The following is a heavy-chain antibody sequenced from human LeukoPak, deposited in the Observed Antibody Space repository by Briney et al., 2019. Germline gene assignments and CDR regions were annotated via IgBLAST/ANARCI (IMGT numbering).Heavy chain of an antibody. D-gene: IGHD2-15*01. CDR3: ARFTHGGYFDY. Sequence: PGGSLRLSCIASGFIVSNNYMSWVRQAPGKGLEWVSVIYSGGSTSYADSVKGRFTISRDNSKNTLYLQMNSLRAEDTAVYYCARFTHGGYFDYWGQGTLVTVSS. CDR1: GFIVSNNY. J-gene: IGHJ4*02. CDR2: IYSGGST. V-gene: IGHV3-66*01.